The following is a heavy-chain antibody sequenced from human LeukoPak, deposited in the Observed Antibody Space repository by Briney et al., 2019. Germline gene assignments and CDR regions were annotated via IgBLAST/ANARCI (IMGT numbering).Heavy chain of an antibody. CDR2: MNPNSGNT. D-gene: IGHD2-15*01. V-gene: IGHV1-8*01. CDR3: ARPRYCSGGSCRRPTGQHFDY. Sequence: ASVKVSCKASGYTFTSYDINWVRQATGQGLEWMGWMNPNSGNTGYAQKFQGRVTMTRNTSISTAYMELSSLRSEDTAVYYCARPRYCSGGSCRRPTGQHFDYWGQGTLVTVSS. CDR1: GYTFTSYD. J-gene: IGHJ4*02.